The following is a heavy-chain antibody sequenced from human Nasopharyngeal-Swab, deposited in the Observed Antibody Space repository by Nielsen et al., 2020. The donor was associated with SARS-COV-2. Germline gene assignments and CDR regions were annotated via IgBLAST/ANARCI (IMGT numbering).Heavy chain of an antibody. Sequence: GESLKISCAASGFSVSTYWMTWVRQDPGRGLEWIANIKEDGSETYYVDSVKGRFTISRDNAKNSLYLQMNSLRAEDTALYYCAKNQLLIYDVFNLWGQGTMVTVSS. J-gene: IGHJ3*01. V-gene: IGHV3-7*03. CDR3: AKNQLLIYDVFNL. D-gene: IGHD2-2*01. CDR1: GFSVSTYW. CDR2: IKEDGSET.